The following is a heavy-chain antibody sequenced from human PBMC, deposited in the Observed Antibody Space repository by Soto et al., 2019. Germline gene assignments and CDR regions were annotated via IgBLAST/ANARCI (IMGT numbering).Heavy chain of an antibody. CDR3: ARGRYGDY. CDR2: ISAHNGNP. V-gene: IGHV1-18*01. D-gene: IGHD1-1*01. Sequence: QVHLVQSGAEVKKHGASVKVSCKGSGYDFTTYGITWVRQAPGQGRECMAWISAHNGNPDYAQKLQGRVTVTRDTSTSTAYMELRSLRSDDSAVYYCARGRYGDYWGQGALVTVSS. CDR1: GYDFTTYG. J-gene: IGHJ4*02.